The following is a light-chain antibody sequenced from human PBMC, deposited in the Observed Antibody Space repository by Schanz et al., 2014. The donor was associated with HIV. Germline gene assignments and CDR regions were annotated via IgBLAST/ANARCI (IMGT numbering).Light chain of an antibody. J-gene: IGLJ3*02. CDR3: ATWVDSLNGWV. CDR1: SSNIGINT. V-gene: IGLV1-44*01. Sequence: SVLTQPPSASGTPGQRVTISCSGSSSNIGINTVNWYQHLPGTAPKLLIYAGNQRASGVPDRLSGSGSGTSASLVISGLQSQDEADYYCATWVDSLNGWVFGGGTKLTVL. CDR2: AGN.